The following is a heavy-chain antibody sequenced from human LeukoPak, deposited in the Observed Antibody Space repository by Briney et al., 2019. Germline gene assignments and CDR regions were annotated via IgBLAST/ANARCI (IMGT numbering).Heavy chain of an antibody. D-gene: IGHD6-13*01. CDR3: AREYSSSWYYDGVDY. Sequence: GASVKVSCKASGYTFTSYAMNWVRQAPGQGLEWMGWINTNTGNPTYAQGFTGRFVFSLDISVSTAYLQISSLKAEDTAVYYCAREYSSSWYYDGVDYWGQGTLVTVSS. CDR2: INTNTGNP. J-gene: IGHJ4*02. CDR1: GYTFTSYA. V-gene: IGHV7-4-1*02.